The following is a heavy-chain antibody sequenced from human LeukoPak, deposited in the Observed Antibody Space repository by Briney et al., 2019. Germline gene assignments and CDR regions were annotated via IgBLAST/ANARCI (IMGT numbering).Heavy chain of an antibody. CDR1: GFTFDDYA. J-gene: IGHJ4*02. Sequence: GGSLRLSCAASGFTFDDYAMHWVRQAPGKGLEWVSGISWNSGGIGSADSVKGRFTISRDNAKNSLYLQMNSLRAEDTALYYCAKSNSSGWYLTAWGQGTLVTVSS. CDR2: ISWNSGGI. D-gene: IGHD6-19*01. CDR3: AKSNSSGWYLTA. V-gene: IGHV3-9*01.